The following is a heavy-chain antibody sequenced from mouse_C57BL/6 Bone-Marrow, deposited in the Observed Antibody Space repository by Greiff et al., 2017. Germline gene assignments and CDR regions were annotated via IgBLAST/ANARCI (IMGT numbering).Heavy chain of an antibody. CDR1: GYTFTSYG. V-gene: IGHV1-81*01. Sequence: VKLMESGAELARPGASVKLSCKASGYTFTSYGISWVKQRTGQGLEWIGEIYPRSGNTYYNEKFKGKATLTADKSSSTAYMELRSLTSEDSAVYFCARSGRYYGSSYSYYFDYWGQGTTLTVSS. J-gene: IGHJ2*01. CDR3: ARSGRYYGSSYSYYFDY. D-gene: IGHD1-1*01. CDR2: IYPRSGNT.